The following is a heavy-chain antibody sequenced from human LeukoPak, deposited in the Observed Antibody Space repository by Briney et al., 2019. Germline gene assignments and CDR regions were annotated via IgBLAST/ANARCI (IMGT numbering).Heavy chain of an antibody. CDR2: ISAYNGNT. J-gene: IGHJ5*02. D-gene: IGHD3-10*01. Sequence: ASVKVSCKASGYTFTSYGISWVRQAPGQGFEWMGWISAYNGNTNYAQKLQGRVTMTTDTSTSTAYMELRSLRSDDTAVYYCARERMVRGVFGWFDPWGQGTLVTVSS. CDR3: ARERMVRGVFGWFDP. CDR1: GYTFTSYG. V-gene: IGHV1-18*01.